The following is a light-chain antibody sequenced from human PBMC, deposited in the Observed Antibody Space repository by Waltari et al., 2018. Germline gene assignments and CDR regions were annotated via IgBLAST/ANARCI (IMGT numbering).Light chain of an antibody. V-gene: IGKV1-5*03. CDR2: QAS. CDR1: QNIGRW. J-gene: IGKJ1*01. CDR3: QQYNNYWT. Sequence: DIQMPQSPSTLSASIGDRVTITCRASQNIGRWLAWYQQKPGKAPKLLIYQASSLESGVPSRFSGNGAGTEFTFTISSLQTDDFATYYCQQYNNYWTFGQGTKVEIK.